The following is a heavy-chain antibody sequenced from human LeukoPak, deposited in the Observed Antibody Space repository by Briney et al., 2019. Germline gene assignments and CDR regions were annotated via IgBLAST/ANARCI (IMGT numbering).Heavy chain of an antibody. D-gene: IGHD3-10*01. CDR2: ISGDGGST. V-gene: IGHV3-43*02. J-gene: IGHJ4*02. CDR3: AKDMWRFGELDYDY. Sequence: GGSLRLSCAASGFTFDDYAMHWVRQAPGKGLEWVSLISGDGGSTYYADSVRGRFTISRDNSKNSLYLQMNSLRTEDTALYYCAKDMWRFGELDYDYWGQGTLVTVSS. CDR1: GFTFDDYA.